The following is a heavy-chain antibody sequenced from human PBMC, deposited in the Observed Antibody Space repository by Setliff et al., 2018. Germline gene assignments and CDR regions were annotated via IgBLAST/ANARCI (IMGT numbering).Heavy chain of an antibody. D-gene: IGHD3-10*01. V-gene: IGHV3-7*01. J-gene: IGHJ6*02. CDR2: IQQDGSEK. Sequence: PGGSLRLSCAASGFTVNTNYMSWVRQAPGKGLEWVAKIQQDGSEKYYVDSVKGRFTISRDNAKNSLYLQMNSLRAEDTAVYYCARDHAYGSRFYYYYYGMDVWGQGTTVTVSS. CDR3: ARDHAYGSRFYYYYYGMDV. CDR1: GFTVNTNY.